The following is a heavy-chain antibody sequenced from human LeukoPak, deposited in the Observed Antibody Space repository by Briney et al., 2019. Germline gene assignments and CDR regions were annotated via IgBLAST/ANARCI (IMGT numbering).Heavy chain of an antibody. CDR3: AKDLGRYRNNFFDY. V-gene: IGHV3-23*01. CDR2: ISGSGGGT. Sequence: AASLKLSCAASGFTFSSIAMSWVRQAPGQGLEWIATISGSGGGTYYADSVKGRVTISRDDSKNTLYLQMNSLRADDTAVYYCAKDLGRYRNNFFDYWGQGNLVTVSS. D-gene: IGHD1-26*01. CDR1: GFTFSSIA. J-gene: IGHJ4*02.